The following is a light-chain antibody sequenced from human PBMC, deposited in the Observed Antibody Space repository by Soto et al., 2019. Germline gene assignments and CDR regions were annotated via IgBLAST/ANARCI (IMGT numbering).Light chain of an antibody. CDR3: QQYGSSPWT. CDR1: QSLSSSK. V-gene: IGKV3-20*01. Sequence: EIVLTQSPGTLSLSPGERATLSCRSSQSLSSSKLAWYHQKPGQAPRLLIYGASIRVTGIPDRFSGSGSGTDFTLTISRLEPEDFAVYYCQQYGSSPWTFGQGTKVDIK. CDR2: GAS. J-gene: IGKJ1*01.